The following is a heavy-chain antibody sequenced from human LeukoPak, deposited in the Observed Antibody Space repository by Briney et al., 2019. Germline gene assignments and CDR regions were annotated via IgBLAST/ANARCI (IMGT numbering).Heavy chain of an antibody. J-gene: IGHJ4*02. V-gene: IGHV3-33*01. Sequence: PGRSLRLSCAASGFTFGSYGMHWVRQAPGKGLEWVAVIWFDGSNKYYADSVKGRFTISRDNSKNTLYLQMNSLRVEDTAVYYCARDFDSLKGFDYWGQGNLVTVSS. D-gene: IGHD3-9*01. CDR2: IWFDGSNK. CDR1: GFTFGSYG. CDR3: ARDFDSLKGFDY.